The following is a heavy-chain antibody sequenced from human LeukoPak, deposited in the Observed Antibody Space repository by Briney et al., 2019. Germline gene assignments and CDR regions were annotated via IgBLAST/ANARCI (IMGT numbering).Heavy chain of an antibody. CDR2: ISGSGGST. Sequence: GGSLRLSCAASGFTVTSSHMSWVRQAPGKGLEWVSAISGSGGSTYYADSVKGRFTISRDNSKNTLYLQMNSLRAEDTAVYYCAKGAAVAGIFDYWGQGTLVTVSS. V-gene: IGHV3-23*01. D-gene: IGHD6-19*01. CDR3: AKGAAVAGIFDY. J-gene: IGHJ4*02. CDR1: GFTVTSSH.